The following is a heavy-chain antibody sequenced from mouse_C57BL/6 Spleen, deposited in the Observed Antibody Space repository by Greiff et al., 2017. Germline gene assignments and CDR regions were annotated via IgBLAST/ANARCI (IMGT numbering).Heavy chain of an antibody. J-gene: IGHJ2*01. CDR2: IDPSDSET. CDR3: ARGDYDDDGYYFDY. D-gene: IGHD2-4*01. Sequence: QVQLQQPGAELVRPGSSVKLSCKASGYTFTSYWMHWVKQRPIQGLEWIGNIDPSDSETHYNQKFKDKATLTVDKSASTAYMQLSSLTSEDSAVYYCARGDYDDDGYYFDYGGQGTTLTVSA. V-gene: IGHV1-52*01. CDR1: GYTFTSYW.